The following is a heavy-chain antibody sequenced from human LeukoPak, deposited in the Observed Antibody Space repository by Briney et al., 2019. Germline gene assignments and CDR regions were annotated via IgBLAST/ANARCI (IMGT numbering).Heavy chain of an antibody. Sequence: SETLSLTCTVSGGSISSYYWSWIRQPPGKGLEWIGYIYYSGSTNHNPSLKSRVTISVDASKNQFSLKLSSVTAADTAVYYCARQALLWFGELFTWFDPWGQGTLVTVSS. D-gene: IGHD3-10*01. CDR3: ARQALLWFGELFTWFDP. CDR2: IYYSGST. CDR1: GGSISSYY. J-gene: IGHJ5*02. V-gene: IGHV4-59*08.